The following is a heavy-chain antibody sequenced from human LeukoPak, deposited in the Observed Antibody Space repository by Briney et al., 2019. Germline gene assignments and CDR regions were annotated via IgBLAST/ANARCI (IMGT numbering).Heavy chain of an antibody. D-gene: IGHD5-24*01. J-gene: IGHJ4*02. CDR2: ISGSGGTT. CDR1: GFTFSNYG. CDR3: AKDDRWLQFCC. V-gene: IGHV3-23*01. Sequence: GGTLRLSCAASGFTFSNYGMSWVRQAPEKGLEWVSTISGSGGTTDYADSVKGRFTISRDNSRNTLYLQMNSLRAEDTAVYYCAKDDRWLQFCCWGQGTLVTVSA.